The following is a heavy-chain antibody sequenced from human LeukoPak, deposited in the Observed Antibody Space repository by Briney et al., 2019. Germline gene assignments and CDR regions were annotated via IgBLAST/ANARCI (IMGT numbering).Heavy chain of an antibody. Sequence: GESLKISCKGSGYSFTSYWIGWVRQMPGKGLEWMGIIYPGDSDTRYSPSFQGQVTISADKSISTAYLQWSSLKASDTAMYYCARSFLSGYIIAYYFDYWGQGTLVTVSS. CDR1: GYSFTSYW. V-gene: IGHV5-51*01. D-gene: IGHD5-12*01. CDR2: IYPGDSDT. J-gene: IGHJ4*02. CDR3: ARSFLSGYIIAYYFDY.